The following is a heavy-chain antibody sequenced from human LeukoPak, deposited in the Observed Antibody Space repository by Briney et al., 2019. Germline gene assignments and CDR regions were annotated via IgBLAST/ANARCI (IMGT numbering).Heavy chain of an antibody. CDR2: ISLDGSTE. V-gene: IGHV3-30-3*01. CDR1: GFSLSNFQ. D-gene: IGHD3-10*01. Sequence: GGSLRLSCVASGFSLSNFQMYWVRQVPGKGLEWVSIISLDGSTEFYADSVKGRFTISRDTASNTMHLEMNNLRIEDTAVYYCMRDYMGWFDPWGQGSLVTVSS. CDR3: MRDYMGWFDP. J-gene: IGHJ5*02.